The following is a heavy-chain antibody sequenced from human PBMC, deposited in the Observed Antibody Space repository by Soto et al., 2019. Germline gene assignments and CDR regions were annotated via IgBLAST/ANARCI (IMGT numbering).Heavy chain of an antibody. D-gene: IGHD3-22*01. CDR3: ARPTYYYDSSGPTGY. CDR2: IDPSDSYT. CDR1: GYSFTSYW. J-gene: IGHJ4*02. V-gene: IGHV5-10-1*01. Sequence: GESLKISCKGSGYSFTSYWISWVRQMPGKGLEWMGRIDPSDSYTNYSPSFQGHVTISADKSISTAYLQWSSLKASDTAMYYCARPTYYYDSSGPTGYWGQGTLVTVSS.